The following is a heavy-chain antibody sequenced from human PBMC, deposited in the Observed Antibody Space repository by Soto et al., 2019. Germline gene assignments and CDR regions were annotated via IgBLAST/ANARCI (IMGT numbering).Heavy chain of an antibody. CDR2: ISSSSSTI. CDR3: ARKSSSSWFDYYYYGMDV. J-gene: IGHJ6*02. D-gene: IGHD6-13*01. CDR1: GFTFSSYS. Sequence: PGGSLRLSCAASGFTFSSYSMNWVRQAPGKGLEWVSYISSSSSTIYYADSVKGRFTISRDNAKNSPYLQMNSLRDEDTAVYYCARKSSSSWFDYYYYGMDVWDQGTTVTVSS. V-gene: IGHV3-48*02.